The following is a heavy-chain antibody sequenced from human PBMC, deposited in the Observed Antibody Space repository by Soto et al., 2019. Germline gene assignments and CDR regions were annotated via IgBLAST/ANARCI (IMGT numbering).Heavy chain of an antibody. CDR2: ISYDGSNK. Sequence: PGGSLRLSCAASGFTFSSYAMHWVRQAPGKGLEWVAVISYDGSNKYYADSVKGRFTISRDNSKNTLYLQMNSLRAEDTAVYYYEWQLQWLVPNPFFVDWAERTLVTVSS. V-gene: IGHV3-30-3*01. CDR3: EWQLQWLVPNPFFVD. CDR1: GFTFSSYA. D-gene: IGHD6-19*01. J-gene: IGHJ1*01.